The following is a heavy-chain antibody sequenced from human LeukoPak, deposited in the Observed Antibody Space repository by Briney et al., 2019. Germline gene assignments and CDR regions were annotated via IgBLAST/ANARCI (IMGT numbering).Heavy chain of an antibody. Sequence: GGSLRLSCAASGFTFSSYSMNWVRQAPGKGLEWVSSISSSSSYIYYADSVKGRFTISRDNAKNSLYLQMNSLRPEDTAVYYCARVAIVVVHKLLDYWGQGTLVTVSP. J-gene: IGHJ4*02. CDR2: ISSSSSYI. CDR1: GFTFSSYS. D-gene: IGHD3-22*01. CDR3: ARVAIVVVHKLLDY. V-gene: IGHV3-21*01.